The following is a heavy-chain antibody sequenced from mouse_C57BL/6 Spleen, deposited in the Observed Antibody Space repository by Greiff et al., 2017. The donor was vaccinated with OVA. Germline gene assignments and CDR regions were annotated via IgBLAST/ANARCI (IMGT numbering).Heavy chain of an antibody. D-gene: IGHD1-1*01. J-gene: IGHJ1*03. CDR1: GFSLTSYA. CDR3: ARIYYGSSYWYFDV. CDR2: IWTGGGT. Sequence: QVQLKQSGPGLVAPSQCLSITCTVSGFSLTSYAISWVRQPPGKGLEWLGVIWTGGGTNYNSDLKSRLSISKDNSKSQVSLKMNSLQTDDTARYYGARIYYGSSYWYFDVWGTGTTVTVSS. V-gene: IGHV2-9-1*01.